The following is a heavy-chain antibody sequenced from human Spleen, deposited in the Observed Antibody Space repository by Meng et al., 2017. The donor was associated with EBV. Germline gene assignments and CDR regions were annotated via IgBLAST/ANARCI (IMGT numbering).Heavy chain of an antibody. CDR3: ARGGYGTNYFDP. CDR1: GASISTGSYY. Sequence: QVQLQESGPRLVKPSETLSLTCTVSGASISTGSYYWTWIRQTPGKGLEWLGYVYFSGSTNYNPSLKSRVTMSIDTSKNQFSLNLRSATAADAAVYFCARGGYGTNYFDPWGQGTLVTVSS. V-gene: IGHV4-61*01. J-gene: IGHJ5*02. D-gene: IGHD4/OR15-4a*01. CDR2: VYFSGST.